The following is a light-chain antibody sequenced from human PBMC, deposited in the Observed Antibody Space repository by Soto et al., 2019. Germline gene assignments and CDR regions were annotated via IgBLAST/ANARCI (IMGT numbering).Light chain of an antibody. CDR3: QFYDRSLSANWV. V-gene: IGLV1-40*01. CDR2: GNS. J-gene: IGLJ3*02. Sequence: QSVLTQPPSVSGAPGQRVTISCTGSSSNIGAGYDVHWYQQLPGTAPKLLIYGNSNRPSGVPDRFSGSKSGTSASLAITGLQAEDEADYYRQFYDRSLSANWVFGGGTKLTVL. CDR1: SSNIGAGYD.